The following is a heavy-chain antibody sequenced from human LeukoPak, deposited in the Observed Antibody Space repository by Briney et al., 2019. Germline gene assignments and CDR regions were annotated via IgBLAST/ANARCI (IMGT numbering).Heavy chain of an antibody. CDR2: ISYDGSNK. V-gene: IGHV3-30*18. CDR1: GFTFSSYG. Sequence: GGSLRLSCAASGFTFSSYGMHWVRQAPGKGLEWVAVISYDGSNKYYADSVKGRFTISRDYSKNTLYLQMNSLRAEDTAVYYCAKDLYSSSWYDLYYNYGMDVWGQGTTVTVSS. J-gene: IGHJ6*02. D-gene: IGHD6-13*01. CDR3: AKDLYSSSWYDLYYNYGMDV.